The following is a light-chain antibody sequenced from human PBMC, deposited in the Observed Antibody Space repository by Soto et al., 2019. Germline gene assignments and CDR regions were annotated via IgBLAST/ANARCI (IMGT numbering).Light chain of an antibody. V-gene: IGLV2-23*02. CDR1: SSDVGSYNL. Sequence: QSALTQPASVSGSPGQSITISCTGTSSDVGSYNLVSWYQQHPGKAPKLMIYEVSMRPSGVSNRFSGSKSGNTASLTISGLQAEDDADYYCCSYAGSSTYVFGTGTKVTVL. CDR2: EVS. J-gene: IGLJ1*01. CDR3: CSYAGSSTYV.